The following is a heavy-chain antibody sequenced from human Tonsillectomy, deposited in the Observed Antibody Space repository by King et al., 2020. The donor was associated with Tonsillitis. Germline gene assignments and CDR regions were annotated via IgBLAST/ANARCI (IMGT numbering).Heavy chain of an antibody. CDR2: IRSGTSYI. J-gene: IGHJ4*02. V-gene: IGHV3-21*01. D-gene: IGHD5-12*01. CDR3: ARSAYSGYTYYFDY. Sequence: VQLVESGGGLVKPGGSLRLSCAASGFAFSSYSMSWVRQAPGKGLEWVSSIRSGTSYINYADSVKGRFTISRDNSKNSLYLQMNSLRAEDTAVYYCARSAYSGYTYYFDYWGQGTLVTVSS. CDR1: GFAFSSYS.